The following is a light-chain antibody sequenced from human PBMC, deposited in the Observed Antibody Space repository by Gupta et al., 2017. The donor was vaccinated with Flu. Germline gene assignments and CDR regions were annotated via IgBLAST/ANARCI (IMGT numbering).Light chain of an antibody. V-gene: IGKV3-15*01. Sequence: PAPLPVSPGERSTLSCRASQDVSSNFTCVQYKPGQAPRLLIYGASSRATGIPARFSGSGSGTEFTLTISSLQSEDFAAYYCQKDNTFPPTFGQGTKVELK. CDR1: QDVSSN. CDR3: QKDNTFPPT. CDR2: GAS. J-gene: IGKJ1*01.